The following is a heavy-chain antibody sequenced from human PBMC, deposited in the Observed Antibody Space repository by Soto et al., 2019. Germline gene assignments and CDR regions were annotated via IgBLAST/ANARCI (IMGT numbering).Heavy chain of an antibody. V-gene: IGHV4-30-2*01. J-gene: IGHJ4*02. CDR1: GGSISSGGYS. Sequence: SETLSLTCAVSGGSISSGGYSWSWIRQPPGKGLEWIGYIYHSGSTYYNPSLKSRVTISVDRSKNQFSLKLSSVTAADTAVYYCARDSHYYDSSGYRVYYFDYWGQGTLVTVSS. D-gene: IGHD3-22*01. CDR3: ARDSHYYDSSGYRVYYFDY. CDR2: IYHSGST.